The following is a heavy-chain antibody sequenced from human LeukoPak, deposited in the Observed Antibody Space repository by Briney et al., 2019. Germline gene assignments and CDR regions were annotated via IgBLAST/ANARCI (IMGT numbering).Heavy chain of an antibody. J-gene: IGHJ4*02. CDR1: GFTFSSYS. D-gene: IGHD6-6*01. CDR2: ISSSSSSTI. CDR3: ARVSRQSARTHFDY. V-gene: IGHV3-48*04. Sequence: GGSLRLSCAASGFTFSSYSMNWVRQAPGKGLEWVSYISSSSSSTIYYAASVKGRFTISRDNSKNSLYLQMNSLRAEDTAVYYCARVSRQSARTHFDYWGQGTLVTVSS.